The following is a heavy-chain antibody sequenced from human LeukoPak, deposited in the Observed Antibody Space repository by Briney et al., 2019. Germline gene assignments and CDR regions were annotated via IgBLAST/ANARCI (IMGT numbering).Heavy chain of an antibody. CDR1: GGTFSSYA. V-gene: IGHV1-69*06. CDR2: IIPIFGTA. Sequence: ASVKVSCKASGGTFSSYAISWVRQAPGQGLEWMGGIIPIFGTANYAQKFQGRVTITADKSTSTAYMELSSLRSEDTAVYYCARGEWYSSSWYNLDYWGQGTLVTVSS. J-gene: IGHJ4*02. CDR3: ARGEWYSSSWYNLDY. D-gene: IGHD6-13*01.